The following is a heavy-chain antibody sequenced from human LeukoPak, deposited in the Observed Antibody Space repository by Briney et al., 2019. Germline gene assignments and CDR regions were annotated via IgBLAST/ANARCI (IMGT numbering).Heavy chain of an antibody. CDR1: GFTFSSYA. Sequence: GRFLRLSCAASGFTFSSYAMHWVRQAPGKGLEWVAVISYDGSNKYYADSVKGRFTISRDNSKNTLYLQMNSLRAEDTAVYYCARVEDYAYDYWGQGTLVTVSS. V-gene: IGHV3-30-3*01. CDR2: ISYDGSNK. D-gene: IGHD4-17*01. CDR3: ARVEDYAYDY. J-gene: IGHJ4*02.